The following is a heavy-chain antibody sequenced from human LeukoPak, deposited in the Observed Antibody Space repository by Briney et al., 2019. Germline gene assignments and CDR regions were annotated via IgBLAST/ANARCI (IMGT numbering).Heavy chain of an antibody. J-gene: IGHJ4*02. CDR1: GFTFSSCA. D-gene: IGHD6-19*01. CDR3: AKRGGVFRVAGTFDY. Sequence: GGSLRLSCAASGFTFSSCAMHWVRQAPGKGLEWVAVISNDGSKKYYADSVKGRFSVSRDNSKNTLYLQMNSLRVEDTAVYYCAKRGGVFRVAGTFDYWGQGTLVTVSS. CDR2: ISNDGSKK. V-gene: IGHV3-30-3*02.